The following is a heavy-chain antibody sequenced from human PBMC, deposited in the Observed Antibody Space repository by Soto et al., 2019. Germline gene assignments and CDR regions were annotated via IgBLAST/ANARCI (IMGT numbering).Heavy chain of an antibody. CDR2: ISWNGGDI. J-gene: IGHJ6*02. Sequence: VQLVESGGGLVQPGRYLSLSCAVSGFTFADFAMHWVRQAPGQGLEWVSGISWNGGDIGYADSVKGRFTISRDNAKNSLYLHLHSLRPEDTALYYCAKDADRGGYDFRPQYGLDVWGQGTTVTVSS. CDR3: AKDADRGGYDFRPQYGLDV. CDR1: GFTFADFA. V-gene: IGHV3-9*01. D-gene: IGHD5-12*01.